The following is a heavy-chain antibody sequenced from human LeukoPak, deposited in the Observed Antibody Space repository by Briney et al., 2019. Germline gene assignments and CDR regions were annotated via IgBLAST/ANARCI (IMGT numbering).Heavy chain of an antibody. CDR1: GFTFSSYS. D-gene: IGHD2-2*01. CDR2: ISSSSSYI. J-gene: IGHJ4*02. CDR3: ARSPRYCSSTSCFIDY. Sequence: GGSLRLSCAASGFTFSSYSMNWVRQAPGKGLEWVSSISSSSSYIYYADSVKGRFTISRDNAKNSLYLQMNSLRAEDTAVYYCARSPRYCSSTSCFIDYWGQGTLVTVSS. V-gene: IGHV3-21*01.